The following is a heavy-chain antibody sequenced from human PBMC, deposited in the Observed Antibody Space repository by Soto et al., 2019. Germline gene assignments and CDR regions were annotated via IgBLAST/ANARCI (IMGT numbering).Heavy chain of an antibody. Sequence: DVQLLESGGGLVQPGGSLRLSCAASGFTFSNFGMSWVRQAPGKGLEWVSAISNSGGSIYYADSVKGRFTISRDNSKNTLYLQMNSLRAEDTAVYYCAKSLVAVTRRVCFDSWGQGTLVTVSS. J-gene: IGHJ4*02. CDR2: ISNSGGSI. D-gene: IGHD2-15*01. V-gene: IGHV3-23*01. CDR1: GFTFSNFG. CDR3: AKSLVAVTRRVCFDS.